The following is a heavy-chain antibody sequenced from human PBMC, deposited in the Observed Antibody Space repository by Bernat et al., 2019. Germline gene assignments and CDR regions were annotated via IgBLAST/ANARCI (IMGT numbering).Heavy chain of an antibody. V-gene: IGHV3-30-3*01. CDR1: GFTFNSYA. CDR3: TRDLGAAVGKGAFDY. CDR2: ISDDGSNK. J-gene: IGHJ4*02. D-gene: IGHD6-13*01. Sequence: QVQLVESGGGVVQPGRSLRLSCAASGFTFNSYAMYWIRQAPGKGLEWVAVISDDGSNKYVADSVKGRFTISRDNSKNTLYLQMNSLTTEDTAVYYCTRDLGAAVGKGAFDYWGQGTRVTVSS.